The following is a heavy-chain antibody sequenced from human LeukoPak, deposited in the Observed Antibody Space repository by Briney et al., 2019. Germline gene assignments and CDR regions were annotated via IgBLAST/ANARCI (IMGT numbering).Heavy chain of an antibody. V-gene: IGHV4-59*01. J-gene: IGHJ4*02. CDR3: ARAGPRRNGDNLDF. CDR2: IHSSGTT. CDR1: GGSIFHYY. D-gene: IGHD2-21*02. Sequence: PSETLSLPCTVSGGSIFHYYWGWLRQAPGRGLEWIGYIHSSGTTTYTPSLSSRLTISLDTSTNQFSLQLRSVTAADTAMYYCARAGPRRNGDNLDFWGQGTLVTVS.